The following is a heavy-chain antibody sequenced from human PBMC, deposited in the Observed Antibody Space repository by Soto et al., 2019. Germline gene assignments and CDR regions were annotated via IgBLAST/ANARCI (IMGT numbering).Heavy chain of an antibody. CDR2: ISYDGSNK. D-gene: IGHD3-22*01. CDR3: ARDWVQYYYDSSGYSYYFDY. Sequence: GGSLRLSCAASGFTFSSYAMHWVRQAPGKGLEWVAVISYDGSNKYYADSVKGRFTISRDNSKNTLYLQMNSLRAEDTAVYYCARDWVQYYYDSSGYSYYFDYWGQGTLVTVSS. V-gene: IGHV3-30-3*01. CDR1: GFTFSSYA. J-gene: IGHJ4*02.